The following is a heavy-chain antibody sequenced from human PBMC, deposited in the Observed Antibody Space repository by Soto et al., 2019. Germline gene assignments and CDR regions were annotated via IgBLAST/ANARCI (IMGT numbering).Heavy chain of an antibody. Sequence: QVQLQQWGAGLLKPSETLSLTCAVYGGSFSGYYWSWIRQPPGKGLEWIGEINHSGSTNYNPSLKSRVTISVDTSKNQFSLKLSSVTAADTAVYYCARVRTHDYGDYRPEAYDYWGQGTLVTVSS. D-gene: IGHD4-17*01. CDR1: GGSFSGYY. CDR3: ARVRTHDYGDYRPEAYDY. V-gene: IGHV4-34*01. CDR2: INHSGST. J-gene: IGHJ4*02.